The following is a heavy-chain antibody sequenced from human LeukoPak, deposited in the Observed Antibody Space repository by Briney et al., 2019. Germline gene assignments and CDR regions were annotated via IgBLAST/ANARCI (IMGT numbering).Heavy chain of an antibody. CDR3: ARRIRRYTNWFDP. D-gene: IGHD2-2*02. CDR2: IYPGDSDT. CDR1: GYSSTSYW. J-gene: IGHJ5*02. V-gene: IGHV5-51*01. Sequence: GESLKISCKGSGYSSTSYWIGWVRQMPGKGLEWMGIIYPGDSDTRYSPSFQGQVTISADKSISTAYLQWSSLKASDTAMYYCARRIRRYTNWFDPWGQGTLVTVSS.